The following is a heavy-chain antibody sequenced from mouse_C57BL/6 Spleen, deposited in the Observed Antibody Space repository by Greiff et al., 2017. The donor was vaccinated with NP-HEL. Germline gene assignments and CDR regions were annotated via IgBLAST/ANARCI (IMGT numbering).Heavy chain of an antibody. CDR1: GYSFTGYY. V-gene: IGHV1-42*01. D-gene: IGHD2-4*01. Sequence: VQLQQSGPELVKPGASVKISCKASGYSFTGYYMNWVKQSPEKSLEWIGEINPSTGGTTYNQKFKAKATLTVDKSSSTAYMQLKSLTSEDSAVYYCARSTSYDYDVWFAYWGQGTLVTVSA. CDR2: INPSTGGT. CDR3: ARSTSYDYDVWFAY. J-gene: IGHJ3*01.